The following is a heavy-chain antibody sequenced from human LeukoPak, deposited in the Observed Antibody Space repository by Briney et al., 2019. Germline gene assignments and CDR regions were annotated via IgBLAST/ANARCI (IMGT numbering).Heavy chain of an antibody. CDR3: ARLVLVTAIPSYFDY. J-gene: IGHJ4*02. D-gene: IGHD2-21*02. V-gene: IGHV5-51*01. CDR2: IYPGDSDT. Sequence: GESLKISCKGSGYSFTSYWIGWVRQMPGKGLEWMGIIYPGDSDTRYSPSFQGQVTISADKSISTAYLQWSSLKASDTAMYYCARLVLVTAIPSYFDYWGQGTLVTVSS. CDR1: GYSFTSYW.